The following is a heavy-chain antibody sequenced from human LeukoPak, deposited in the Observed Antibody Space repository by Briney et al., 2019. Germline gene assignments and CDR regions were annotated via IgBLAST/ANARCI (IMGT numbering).Heavy chain of an antibody. Sequence: SVKVSCKASGGTFSSYAISWVRQAPGQGLEWMGGIIPIFGTANYAQKFQGRVTITADESTSTAYMELSSLRSEDTAVYYCARGVFYDYVWGSYRYYFDYWGQGTLVTVSS. D-gene: IGHD3-16*02. J-gene: IGHJ4*02. CDR1: GGTFSSYA. V-gene: IGHV1-69*01. CDR2: IIPIFGTA. CDR3: ARGVFYDYVWGSYRYYFDY.